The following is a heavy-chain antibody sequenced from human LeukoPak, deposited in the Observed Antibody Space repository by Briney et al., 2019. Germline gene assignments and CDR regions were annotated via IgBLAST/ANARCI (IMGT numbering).Heavy chain of an antibody. J-gene: IGHJ4*02. Sequence: PSETLSLTCTVSGGSINSYYWSWIRQPPGKGLECIGHICYAGSAYYKPSLESRVTISVDAAKNQISLKLSSVTAADTAVYYCARYEEFSTGYSASSPRHCFDHWGQGTLVTVSS. CDR2: ICYAGSA. CDR1: GGSINSYY. CDR3: ARYEEFSTGYSASSPRHCFDH. D-gene: IGHD3/OR15-3a*01. V-gene: IGHV4-59*01.